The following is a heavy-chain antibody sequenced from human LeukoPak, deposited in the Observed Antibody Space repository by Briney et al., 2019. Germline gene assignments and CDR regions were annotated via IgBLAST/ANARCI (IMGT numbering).Heavy chain of an antibody. CDR1: GFTFSSYA. J-gene: IGHJ4*02. Sequence: PGGSLRLSCAASGFTFSSYAMSWVRQAPGKGLEWVSAISGSGGSTYYADSVKGRFTISRDNSKNTLYLQMNSLRVEDTAVYYCAKDFPPAYCSSTSCSVPDYWGQGTLVTVSS. CDR3: AKDFPPAYCSSTSCSVPDY. CDR2: ISGSGGST. D-gene: IGHD2-2*01. V-gene: IGHV3-23*01.